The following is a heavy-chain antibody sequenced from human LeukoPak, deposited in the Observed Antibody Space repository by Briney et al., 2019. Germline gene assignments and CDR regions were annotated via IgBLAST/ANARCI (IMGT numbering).Heavy chain of an antibody. CDR3: ARYHFWSGYSMGLDY. J-gene: IGHJ4*02. CDR1: GGSISSSSYY. V-gene: IGHV4-39*07. Sequence: KSSETLSLTCTVSGGSISSSSYYWGWIRQPPGKGLEWIGSIYYSGSTNYNPSLKSRVTISVDTSKNQFSLKLSSVTAADTAVYYCARYHFWSGYSMGLDYWGQGTLVTVSS. CDR2: IYYSGST. D-gene: IGHD3-3*02.